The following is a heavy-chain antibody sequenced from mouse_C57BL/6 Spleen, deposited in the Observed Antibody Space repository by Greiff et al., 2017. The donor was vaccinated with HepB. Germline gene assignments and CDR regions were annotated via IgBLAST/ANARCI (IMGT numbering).Heavy chain of an antibody. Sequence: QVQLQQPGAELVKPGASVKVSCKASGYTFTSYWMHWVKQRPGQGLEWIGRIHPSDSDTNYNQKFKGKATLTVDKSSSTAYLQLSSLTSEDSAVYDWECYGYLYAMDDWGQGTSVTVSS. CDR1: GYTFTSYW. V-gene: IGHV1-74*01. D-gene: IGHD2-2*01. CDR3: ECYGYLYAMDD. J-gene: IGHJ4*01. CDR2: IHPSDSDT.